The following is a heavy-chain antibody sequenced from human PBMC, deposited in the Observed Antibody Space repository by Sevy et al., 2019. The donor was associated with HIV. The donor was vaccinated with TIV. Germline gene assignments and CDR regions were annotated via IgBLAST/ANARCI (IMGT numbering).Heavy chain of an antibody. J-gene: IGHJ4*02. D-gene: IGHD1-26*01. CDR2: IRYDGSNK. CDR1: GFTFSSYG. V-gene: IGHV3-30*02. CDR3: AKDPYSGSYYFDY. Sequence: GGSLRLSCAASGFTFSSYGMHWVRQAPGKGLEWVAFIRYDGSNKYYADSLKGRFTISRDNSKNTLYLQMNSLRAEDTAVYYCAKDPYSGSYYFDYWGQGTLVTVSS.